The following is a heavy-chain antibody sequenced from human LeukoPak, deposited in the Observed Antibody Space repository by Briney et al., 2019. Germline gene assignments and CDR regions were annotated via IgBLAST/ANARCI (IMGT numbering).Heavy chain of an antibody. J-gene: IGHJ4*02. D-gene: IGHD3-16*02. CDR3: ARDKDDYVWGSYRLPFDY. V-gene: IGHV4-39*07. CDR1: GGSISSSSYY. Sequence: PSETLSLTCTVSGGSISSSSYYWGWIRQPPGKGLEWIGSIYYSGSTYYNPSLKSRVTISVDTSKNQFSLKLSSVTAADTAVYYCARDKDDYVWGSYRLPFDYWGQGTLVTVSS. CDR2: IYYSGST.